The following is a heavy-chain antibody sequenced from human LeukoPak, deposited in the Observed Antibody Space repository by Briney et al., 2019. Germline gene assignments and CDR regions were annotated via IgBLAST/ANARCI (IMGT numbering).Heavy chain of an antibody. V-gene: IGHV3-23*01. CDR1: GFTFSSYA. CDR3: ARDGIMICGVIAHDGFGL. D-gene: IGHD3-3*01. J-gene: IGHJ3*01. CDR2: ISGSGAST. Sequence: GGSLRLSCAASGFTFSSYAVSWVRQAPGKGLEWVSAISGSGASTHYADSVKGRFTISRDNSRNTVYLQMNSLRAEDTALYFCARDGIMICGVIAHDGFGLWGQGTMVTVSP.